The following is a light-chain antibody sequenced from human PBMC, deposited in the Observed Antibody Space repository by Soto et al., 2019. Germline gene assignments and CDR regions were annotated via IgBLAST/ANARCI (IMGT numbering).Light chain of an antibody. CDR2: KDS. J-gene: IGLJ2*01. Sequence: SYELTQPPSVSVSPGQTARITCSGELLAKKYAPWLQQKPGQAPVLVIYKDSERPSGIPERFSGSSSGTTVTLTISGVQVEDEADYYCYSAADSDLVFGGGTKLTVL. CDR3: YSAADSDLV. V-gene: IGLV3-27*01. CDR1: LLAKKY.